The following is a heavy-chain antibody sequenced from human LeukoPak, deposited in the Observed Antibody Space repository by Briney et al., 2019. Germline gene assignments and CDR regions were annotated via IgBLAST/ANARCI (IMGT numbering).Heavy chain of an antibody. V-gene: IGHV4-34*01. D-gene: IGHD2-2*01. CDR2: INHSGST. J-gene: IGHJ5*02. Sequence: SETLSLTCAVYGGSFSGYYWSWIRQPPGKGLEWIGEINHSGSTNYNPSLKSRVTISVDTSKNQFSLKLSSVTAADTAVYYCARGSRISGGQYCSSTSCYGYNWFDPWGQGTLVTVSS. CDR3: ARGSRISGGQYCSSTSCYGYNWFDP. CDR1: GGSFSGYY.